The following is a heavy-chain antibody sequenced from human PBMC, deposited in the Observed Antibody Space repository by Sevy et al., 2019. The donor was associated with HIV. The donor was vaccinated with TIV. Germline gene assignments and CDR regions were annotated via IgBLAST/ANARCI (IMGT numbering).Heavy chain of an antibody. J-gene: IGHJ4*02. CDR3: SRETWYFAN. CDR1: GYTFTAYH. V-gene: IGHV1-2*02. Sequence: GSVKVSCKASGYTFTAYHMHWIRQAPGQGLEWMGWVYPNSGGTEYAQKFQGRVTMTTDTSINTAYLELSGLRSDDTAMYYCSRETWYFANWGQGTLVTVSS. CDR2: VYPNSGGT. D-gene: IGHD6-13*01.